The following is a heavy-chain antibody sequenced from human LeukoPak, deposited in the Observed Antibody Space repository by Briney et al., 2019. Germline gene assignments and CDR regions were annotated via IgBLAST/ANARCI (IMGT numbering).Heavy chain of an antibody. D-gene: IGHD3-22*01. CDR1: GFTFSTYS. V-gene: IGHV3-48*04. CDR2: ISSSSSAI. J-gene: IGHJ4*02. Sequence: GGSLRLSCAASGFTFSTYSMNWVRQAPGKGLEWVSYISSSSSAIYYADSVKGRLTISRDNAKNSLYLQMYSLRAEDTAVYYCARPPNYYDSSGYGHWGQGTLVTVSS. CDR3: ARPPNYYDSSGYGH.